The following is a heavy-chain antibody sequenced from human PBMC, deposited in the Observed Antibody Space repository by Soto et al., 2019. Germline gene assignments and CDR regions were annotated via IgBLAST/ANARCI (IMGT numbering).Heavy chain of an antibody. J-gene: IGHJ3*02. CDR1: GFTFSSYG. Sequence: GGSLRLSCAASGFTFSSYGMHWVRQAPGKGLEWVAVIWYDGSNKYYADSVKGRFTISRDNSKNTLYLQMNSLRAEDTAVYYCAREWLGYAFDIWGQGTMVTVSS. D-gene: IGHD3-22*01. CDR3: AREWLGYAFDI. V-gene: IGHV3-33*01. CDR2: IWYDGSNK.